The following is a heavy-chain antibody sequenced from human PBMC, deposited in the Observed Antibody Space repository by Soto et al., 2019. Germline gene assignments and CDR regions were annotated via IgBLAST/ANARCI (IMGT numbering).Heavy chain of an antibody. V-gene: IGHV3-23*01. CDR3: AKSFRGSGGTYYFDY. CDR1: GFTFSSYA. CDR2: ISGSGGST. J-gene: IGHJ4*02. Sequence: LRLSCAASGFTFSSYAMSWVRQAPGKGLEWVSAISGSGGSTYYADSVKGRFTISRDNSKNTLYLQMNSLRAEDTAVYYCAKSFRGSGGTYYFDYWGQGTLVTVSS. D-gene: IGHD6-19*01.